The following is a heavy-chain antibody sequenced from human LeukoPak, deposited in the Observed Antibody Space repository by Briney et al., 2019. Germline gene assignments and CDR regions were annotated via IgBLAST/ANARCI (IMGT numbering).Heavy chain of an antibody. Sequence: SETLSLTCAVYGEPFSGYYWNWIRQPPGKGLEWIGEINHSGSTNYNPSLKSRVTISVDRSKNQFSLKLSSVTAADTAVYYCARMDFWSGYLNWFDPWGQGTLVTVSS. CDR3: ARMDFWSGYLNWFDP. D-gene: IGHD3-3*01. V-gene: IGHV4-34*01. J-gene: IGHJ5*02. CDR1: GEPFSGYY. CDR2: INHSGST.